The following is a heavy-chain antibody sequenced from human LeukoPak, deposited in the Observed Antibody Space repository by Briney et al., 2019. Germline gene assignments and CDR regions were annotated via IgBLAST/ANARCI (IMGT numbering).Heavy chain of an antibody. CDR1: GYTFTSYD. J-gene: IGHJ4*02. Sequence: ASVKVSCKASGYTFTSYDINWVRQATGQGLEWMGWMNPNSGNTGYAQKFQGRVTMTRNTSISTAYMELSSLRSEDTAVYYCARGRTRYSGYDYGYWGQGILVTVSS. D-gene: IGHD5-12*01. CDR2: MNPNSGNT. CDR3: ARGRTRYSGYDYGY. V-gene: IGHV1-8*01.